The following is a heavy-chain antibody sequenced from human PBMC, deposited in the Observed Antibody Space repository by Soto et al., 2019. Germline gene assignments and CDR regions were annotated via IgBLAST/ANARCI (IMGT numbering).Heavy chain of an antibody. D-gene: IGHD6-13*01. Sequence: SETLSLTCTVSGGSISSGGYYWSWIRQHPGKGLEWIGYIYYSGSTYYNPSLKSRVTISVDTSKNQFSLKLSSVTAADTAVYYCARDPFHSSSCYYYYGMDVWGQGTTVTVSS. J-gene: IGHJ6*02. CDR1: GGSISSGGYY. CDR3: ARDPFHSSSCYYYYGMDV. CDR2: IYYSGST. V-gene: IGHV4-31*03.